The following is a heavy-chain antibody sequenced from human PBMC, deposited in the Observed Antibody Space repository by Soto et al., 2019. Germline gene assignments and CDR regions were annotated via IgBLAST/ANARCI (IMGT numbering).Heavy chain of an antibody. CDR1: GYTLTELS. V-gene: IGHV1-24*01. J-gene: IGHJ6*03. CDR3: ATQSSSGWSPSTSYYMDV. CDR2: FDPEDGET. Sequence: VQLVQSGAEVKKPGASVKVSCKVSGYTLTELSMHWVRQAPGKGLEWMGGFDPEDGETIYAQKFQGRVTMTEDTSTDTAYMELSSLRSEDTAVYYCATQSSSGWSPSTSYYMDVWGKGTTVTVSS. D-gene: IGHD6-19*01.